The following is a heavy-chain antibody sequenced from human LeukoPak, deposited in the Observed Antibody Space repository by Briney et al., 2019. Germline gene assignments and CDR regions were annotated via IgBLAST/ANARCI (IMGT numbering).Heavy chain of an antibody. CDR1: GGSISSYY. J-gene: IGHJ4*02. V-gene: IGHV4-4*07. D-gene: IGHD4-23*01. CDR3: ARATRWVPFDY. CDR2: IYTSGST. Sequence: PSETLSLTCTVSGGSISSYYWSWIRQPAGKGLEWSGRIYTSGSTNYNPSLKSRVTISVDKSKNQFSLKLCSVTAADTAVYYCARATRWVPFDYWGQGTLVTVSS.